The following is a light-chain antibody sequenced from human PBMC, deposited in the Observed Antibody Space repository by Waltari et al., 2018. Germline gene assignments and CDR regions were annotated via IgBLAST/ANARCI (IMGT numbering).Light chain of an antibody. V-gene: IGKV4-1*01. J-gene: IGKJ1*01. CDR1: QSVLYSSNNKNY. CDR2: WAS. CDR3: QQYYSTPPT. Sequence: DIVFTQSPDSLAVSLGERATIHCKSSQSVLYSSNNKNYLAWYQQKPGQPPKLLIYWASTRESGVPDRFSGSGSGTDFTLTISSLQAEDVAVYYCQQYYSTPPTFGQGTKVEIK.